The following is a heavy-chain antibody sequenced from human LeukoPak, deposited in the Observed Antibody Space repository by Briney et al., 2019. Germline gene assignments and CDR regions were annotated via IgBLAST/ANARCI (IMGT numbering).Heavy chain of an antibody. J-gene: IGHJ4*02. Sequence: SETLSLTCTVSGGSISSGGYYWSWIRQQPGKGLEWIGYIYYSGSTYYNPSLKSRVTISVDTSKNQFSLKLSSVTAADTAVYYCARGSAQPAHFDYWGQGTLVTVSS. CDR2: IYYSGST. D-gene: IGHD1-14*01. CDR3: ARGSAQPAHFDY. V-gene: IGHV4-31*03. CDR1: GGSISSGGYY.